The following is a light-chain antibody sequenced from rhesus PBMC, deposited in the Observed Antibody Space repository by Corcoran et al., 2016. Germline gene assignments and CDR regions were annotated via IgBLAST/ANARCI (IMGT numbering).Light chain of an antibody. J-gene: IGKJ3*01. Sequence: DIQMTQSPSSLSSSVGDRVTITCRASQAVSSYLNWYQQKPGKAPQLRIYYAQSLESGVPSRFSGSGYGTEFTLTISSLQPEDFATYYCQQGNSNPFTFGPGTKVDIK. CDR2: YAQ. CDR3: QQGNSNPFT. V-gene: IGKV1-32*02. CDR1: QAVSSY.